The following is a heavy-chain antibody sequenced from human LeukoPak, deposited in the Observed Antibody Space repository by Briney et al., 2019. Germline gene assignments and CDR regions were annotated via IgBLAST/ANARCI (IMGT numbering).Heavy chain of an antibody. Sequence: GGSLRLSCAASGFTFSNAWMSWVRQAPGKGLEWVGRIKSKTDGGTTDYAAPVKGRFTISRDDSKNTLYLQMNSLKTEDTAVYYCTTHYYDRSGLIDWGQGTLVTVSS. CDR1: GFTFSNAW. J-gene: IGHJ4*02. CDR2: IKSKTDGGTT. CDR3: TTHYYDRSGLID. V-gene: IGHV3-15*01. D-gene: IGHD3-22*01.